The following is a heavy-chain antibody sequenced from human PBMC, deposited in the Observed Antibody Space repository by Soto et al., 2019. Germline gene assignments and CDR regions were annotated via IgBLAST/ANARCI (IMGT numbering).Heavy chain of an antibody. V-gene: IGHV4-59*08. J-gene: IGHJ6*03. CDR3: ASGRLWFGELYNPTYYYYYYMDV. D-gene: IGHD3-10*01. CDR2: IYYSGST. CDR1: GGSISSYY. Sequence: SETLCHTCTFSGGSISSYYWIWIRQPPGKGLEWIGYIYYSGSTNYNPSLKSRVTISVDTSKNQFSLKLSSVTAADTAVYYRASGRLWFGELYNPTYYYYYYMDVWGKGTKVTV.